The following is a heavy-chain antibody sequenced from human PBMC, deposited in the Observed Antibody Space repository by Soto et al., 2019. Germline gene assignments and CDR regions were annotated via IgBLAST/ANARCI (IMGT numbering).Heavy chain of an antibody. CDR1: GFTFSSYA. J-gene: IGHJ5*02. V-gene: IGHV3-23*01. CDR2: ISGSGGST. D-gene: IGHD4-17*01. Sequence: EVQLLESGGGLVQPGGSLRLSCAASGFTFSSYAMSWVRQAPGKGLEWVSAISGSGGSTYYADTVKGRFTISRDNSKNTLYLQMNSLRAEDTAVYYCAKDVAGDYGHNWFDPWGQGTLVTVSS. CDR3: AKDVAGDYGHNWFDP.